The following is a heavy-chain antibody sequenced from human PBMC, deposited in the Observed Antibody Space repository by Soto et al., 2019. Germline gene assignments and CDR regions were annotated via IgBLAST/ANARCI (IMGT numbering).Heavy chain of an antibody. V-gene: IGHV4-59*01. J-gene: IGHJ5*02. CDR1: GGSLSSDY. D-gene: IGHD6-6*01. Sequence: SETLSLTCTVSGGSLSSDYWSWIRQPPGKGLEWIGYIYYSGSTNYNPSLKSRVTISVDTSKNQFSPKLSSVTAADTAVYYCARLAQLDWFDPWGQETLVTVSS. CDR3: ARLAQLDWFDP. CDR2: IYYSGST.